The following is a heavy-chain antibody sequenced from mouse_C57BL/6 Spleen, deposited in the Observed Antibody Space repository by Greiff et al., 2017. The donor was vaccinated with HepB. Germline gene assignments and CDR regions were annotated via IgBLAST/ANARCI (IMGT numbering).Heavy chain of an antibody. CDR2: ISSGSSTI. Sequence: EVKLMESGGGLVKPGGSLKLSCAASGFTFSDYGMHWVRQAPEKGLEWVAYISSGSSTIYYADTVKGRFTISRDNAKNTLFLQMTSLRSEDTAMYYCARPPYYGSSPWFAYWGQGTLVTVSA. J-gene: IGHJ3*01. D-gene: IGHD1-1*01. V-gene: IGHV5-17*01. CDR3: ARPPYYGSSPWFAY. CDR1: GFTFSDYG.